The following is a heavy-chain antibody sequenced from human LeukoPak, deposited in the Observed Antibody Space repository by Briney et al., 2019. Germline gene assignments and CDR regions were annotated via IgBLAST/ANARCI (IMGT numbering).Heavy chain of an antibody. CDR1: GGSFSGYY. CDR2: INHSGST. V-gene: IGHV4-34*01. CDR3: ARILYSNNIDY. D-gene: IGHD2/OR15-2a*01. Sequence: PSETLSLTCAVYGGSFSGYYWSWIRQPPGKGLEWIGEINHSGSTNYNPSLKSRVTISVDTSKNQFSLKLSSVTAADTAVYYCARILYSNNIDYWGQGTLVTVSS. J-gene: IGHJ4*02.